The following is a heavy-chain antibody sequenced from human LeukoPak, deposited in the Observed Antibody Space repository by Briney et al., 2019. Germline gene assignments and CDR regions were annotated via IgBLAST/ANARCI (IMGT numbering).Heavy chain of an antibody. J-gene: IGHJ4*02. V-gene: IGHV3-21*01. D-gene: IGHD2-2*02. CDR3: ARDGQYQLRYDHFDY. CDR2: ISSSSSHI. Sequence: PGVSLRLSCAASGFTFRSFSMNWVRQAPGKGLEWVSSISSSSSHIYYADSVRGRFTISRHNAKNSLYLQMNSLRAEDMAVYYCARDGQYQLRYDHFDYWGLGTLVTVSS. CDR1: GFTFRSFS.